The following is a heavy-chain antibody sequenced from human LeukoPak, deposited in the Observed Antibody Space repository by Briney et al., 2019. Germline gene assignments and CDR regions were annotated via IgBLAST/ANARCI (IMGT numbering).Heavy chain of an antibody. CDR2: IKQVGSEK. J-gene: IGHJ4*02. CDR3: AKASAMIVVVSKHFDY. V-gene: IGHV3-7*01. D-gene: IGHD3-22*01. Sequence: GGSLRLSCAASGFTFSSYWMSWVRQAPGKGLEWVANIKQVGSEKYYVDSVKGRFTISRDNAKNSLYLQMNSLRAEDTAVYYCAKASAMIVVVSKHFDYWGQGTLVTVSS. CDR1: GFTFSSYW.